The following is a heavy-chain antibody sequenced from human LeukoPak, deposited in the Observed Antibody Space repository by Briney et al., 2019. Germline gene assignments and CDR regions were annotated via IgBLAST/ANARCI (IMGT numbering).Heavy chain of an antibody. D-gene: IGHD5-18*01. Sequence: SETLSLTCTVSGGSISSSSHYWGWIRQPRGRGLEWIGVSTYYNPSLKNRVTISRDTSKNQFSLKLSSVTAADTAIYYCARAGYTYGIISYFDSWGQGTLVTVSS. CDR1: GGSISSSSHY. V-gene: IGHV4-39*01. J-gene: IGHJ4*02. CDR2: VST. CDR3: ARAGYTYGIISYFDS.